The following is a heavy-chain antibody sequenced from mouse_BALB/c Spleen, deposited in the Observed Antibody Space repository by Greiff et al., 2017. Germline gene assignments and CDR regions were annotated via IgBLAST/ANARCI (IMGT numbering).Heavy chain of an antibody. J-gene: IGHJ4*01. CDR3: ARGYGLYYAMDY. CDR1: GFTFSSYA. CDR2: ISSGGST. V-gene: IGHV5-6-5*01. Sequence: EVQLVESGGGLVKPGGSLKLSCAASGFTFSSYAMSWVRQTPEKRLEWVASISSGGSTYFPDSVKGRFTISRDNARNILYLQMSSLRSEDTAMYYCARGYGLYYAMDYWGQGTSVTVSS. D-gene: IGHD1-1*02.